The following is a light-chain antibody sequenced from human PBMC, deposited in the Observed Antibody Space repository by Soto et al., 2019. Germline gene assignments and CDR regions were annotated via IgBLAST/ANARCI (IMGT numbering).Light chain of an antibody. CDR1: QSVSRKD. V-gene: IGKV3-20*01. CDR2: HSS. J-gene: IGKJ2*01. CDR3: HQYGTSPLYA. Sequence: IVLTQSPGKLSLSPGETATLACRASQSVSRKDFAWYQQRPDQAPRLLIYHSSTRATGVSDRFSGGGSGTDFTLTISRLEAEDSAVYFCHQYGTSPLYAFGQGTKVEI.